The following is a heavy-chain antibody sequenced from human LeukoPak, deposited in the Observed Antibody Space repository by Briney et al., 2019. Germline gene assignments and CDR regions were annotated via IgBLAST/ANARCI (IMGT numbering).Heavy chain of an antibody. Sequence: GGSLRLSCGASGFIFDTHDMHWVRQAPGKGLEWVAFIRSDGYHTYYADSVKGRFTITRDNSKNTLYLQINSLRLEDMAVYYCAKPSGSGVDYWGRGTRVTVSS. V-gene: IGHV3-30*02. D-gene: IGHD1-26*01. CDR2: IRSDGYHT. CDR3: AKPSGSGVDY. J-gene: IGHJ4*02. CDR1: GFIFDTHD.